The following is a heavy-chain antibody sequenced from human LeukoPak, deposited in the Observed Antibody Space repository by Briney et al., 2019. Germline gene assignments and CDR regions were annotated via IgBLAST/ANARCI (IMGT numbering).Heavy chain of an antibody. Sequence: ALVKVSCKASGYTFTGYYIHWVRQAPGQGLEWMGWISPNSGGTNYAQNFQGRVTMTRDTSISTAYMELSGLRIDDTAVYYCARNYGGTSKYFDYWGQGTLVTVSS. D-gene: IGHD4-23*01. CDR3: ARNYGGTSKYFDY. V-gene: IGHV1-2*02. J-gene: IGHJ4*02. CDR1: GYTFTGYY. CDR2: ISPNSGGT.